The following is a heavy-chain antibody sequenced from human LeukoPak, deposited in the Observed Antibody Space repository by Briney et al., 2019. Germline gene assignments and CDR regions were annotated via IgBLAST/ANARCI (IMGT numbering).Heavy chain of an antibody. Sequence: GRSLRLSCAASGFTFSSYAMSWVRQAPGKGLEWVSAISGSGGSTYYADSVKGRFTISRDNSKNTLYLQMNSLRAEYTAVYYCAKDARHGYCSGGSCYSDFDYWGQGTLVTVSS. CDR3: AKDARHGYCSGGSCYSDFDY. CDR2: ISGSGGST. D-gene: IGHD2-15*01. CDR1: GFTFSSYA. V-gene: IGHV3-23*01. J-gene: IGHJ4*02.